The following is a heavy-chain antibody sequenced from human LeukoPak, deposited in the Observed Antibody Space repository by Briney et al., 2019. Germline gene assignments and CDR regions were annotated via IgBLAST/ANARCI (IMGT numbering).Heavy chain of an antibody. CDR2: ISSSGYTI. D-gene: IGHD2-2*01. Sequence: GGSLRLSCVASGFTFSDYYMSWIRQAPGKGLEWVSYISSSGYTIYYADSVKGRFTISRDNAKKSLYLEMNTLRAEDTAVYYCAGPRYCSNTNCYPYYFDYWGQGTLVTVSS. V-gene: IGHV3-11*04. J-gene: IGHJ4*02. CDR1: GFTFSDYY. CDR3: AGPRYCSNTNCYPYYFDY.